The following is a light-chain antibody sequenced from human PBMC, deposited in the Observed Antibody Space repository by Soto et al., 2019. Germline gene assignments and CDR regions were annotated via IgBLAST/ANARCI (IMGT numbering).Light chain of an antibody. CDR1: QSVSDN. V-gene: IGKV3-15*01. Sequence: EIVMTQSPDTLSVSPGERANLSCRASQSVSDNLAWYQQKPGQPPRLLIYGASTRATGVPSRFSGSGSGRDFTLTISSLQSEDFAVYYCQHCNDWSAFGQGTRLEIK. CDR3: QHCNDWSA. CDR2: GAS. J-gene: IGKJ5*01.